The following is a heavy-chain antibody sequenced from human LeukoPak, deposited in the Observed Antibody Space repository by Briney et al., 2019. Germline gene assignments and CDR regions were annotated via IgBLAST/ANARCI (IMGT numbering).Heavy chain of an antibody. CDR3: ARGLGYCTSTTCLLPFDY. J-gene: IGHJ4*02. Sequence: GGSLRLSCAASGFTVSTYYMTWVRQAPGKGMECVSVIYSGGSTYYADSVKGRFTVSRDNSKNTLYLQMNSLRAEDTAMYYCARGLGYCTSTTCLLPFDYWGQGTLVTVSS. V-gene: IGHV3-53*01. CDR2: IYSGGST. D-gene: IGHD2-2*01. CDR1: GFTVSTYY.